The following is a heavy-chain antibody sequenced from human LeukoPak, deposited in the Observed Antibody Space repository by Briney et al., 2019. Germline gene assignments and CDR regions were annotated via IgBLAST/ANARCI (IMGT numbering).Heavy chain of an antibody. Sequence: ASVKVSCKASGYTFTSYDINWVRQATGQGLEWMGWMNPNSGNTGYAQKFQGRVAITRNTSISTAYMELSSLGSEDTAVYYCARYQAIFGVVISNDAFDIWGQGTMVTVSS. CDR2: MNPNSGNT. CDR3: ARYQAIFGVVISNDAFDI. D-gene: IGHD3-3*01. V-gene: IGHV1-8*03. CDR1: GYTFTSYD. J-gene: IGHJ3*02.